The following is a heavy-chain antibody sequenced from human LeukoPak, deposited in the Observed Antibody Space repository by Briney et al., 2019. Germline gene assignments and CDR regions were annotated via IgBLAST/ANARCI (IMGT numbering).Heavy chain of an antibody. D-gene: IGHD2-15*01. J-gene: IGHJ4*02. CDR1: VYTFTGYY. V-gene: IGHV1-2*02. CDR2: SNPNSGGT. CDR3: ARDGHDCSGGSCYPGMFGY. Sequence: GASVKVSCKASVYTFTGYYMHWVRQAPGQGLEWMGCSNPNSGGTNNAQKFQGRVAMTRDTSISTAYMELSRLRSDDTAVYYCARDGHDCSGGSCYPGMFGYWGQGTLVTVSS.